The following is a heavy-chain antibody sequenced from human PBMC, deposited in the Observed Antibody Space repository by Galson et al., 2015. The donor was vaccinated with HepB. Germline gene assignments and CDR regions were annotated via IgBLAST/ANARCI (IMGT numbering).Heavy chain of an antibody. Sequence: SVQVSCKVYGYIFTNYGISGVRQAPGQGLEWMGWISIYNGKTNYAQKFQGRVVLTTDTSTNTVYMQLRGLRFADTAVYYCARARYSSSPPDYWGQGTLVTVSS. J-gene: IGHJ4*02. CDR3: ARARYSSSPPDY. CDR2: ISIYNGKT. D-gene: IGHD6-6*01. CDR1: GYIFTNYG. V-gene: IGHV1-18*01.